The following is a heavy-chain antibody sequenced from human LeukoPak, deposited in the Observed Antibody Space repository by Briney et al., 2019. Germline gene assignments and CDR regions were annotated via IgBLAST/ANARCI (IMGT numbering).Heavy chain of an antibody. J-gene: IGHJ4*02. CDR1: GFTFSSYG. D-gene: IGHD1-26*01. Sequence: GRSLRLSCGASGFTFSSYGMHWVRQAPGKGLERVAVIWYDGSNKYYADSVKGRFTISRDNSKNTLYLQMNSLRAEDTAVYYCARDSGSYTTIDYWGQGTLVTVSS. CDR3: ARDSGSYTTIDY. CDR2: IWYDGSNK. V-gene: IGHV3-33*01.